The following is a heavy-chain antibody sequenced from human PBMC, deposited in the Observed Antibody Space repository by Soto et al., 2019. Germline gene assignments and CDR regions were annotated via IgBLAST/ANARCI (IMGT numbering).Heavy chain of an antibody. CDR2: VYYSGST. V-gene: IGHV4-59*01. D-gene: IGHD3-3*01. J-gene: IGHJ5*02. CDR1: GGSIGTYY. Sequence: SETLSLTWSVAGGSIGTYYWSWMRQSPGKGLEWLGDVYYSGSTNYNPSLRSRVTISVDTSNNQFSRNLISVTAADTAVDYCGPGPPFTLFRVVRWFDPWGQGTLVTVSS. CDR3: GPGPPFTLFRVVRWFDP.